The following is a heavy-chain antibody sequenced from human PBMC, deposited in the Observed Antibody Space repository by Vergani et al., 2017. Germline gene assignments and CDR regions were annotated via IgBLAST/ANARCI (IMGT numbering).Heavy chain of an antibody. J-gene: IGHJ4*02. V-gene: IGHV1-8*03. Sequence: QVQLVQSGTEVKKPGASVKVSCKASGYTFTNYDINWVRRATGQGLEWMGWMNPISGNTGFAQKFRGRVTITRDTSISTAYMELSSLRSEDTAVYFCARDLWTSTTCCDSPLDYWGQGTLVAVSS. CDR1: GYTFTNYD. CDR3: ARDLWTSTTCCDSPLDY. D-gene: IGHD2-2*01. CDR2: MNPISGNT.